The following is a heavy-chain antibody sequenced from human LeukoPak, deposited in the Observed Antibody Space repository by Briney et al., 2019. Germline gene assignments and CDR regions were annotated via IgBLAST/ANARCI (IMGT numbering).Heavy chain of an antibody. Sequence: VASVTVSCKASGYSFTSYYMHWVRQAPGQGLEWMGIINPSGGSTSYAQKFQGRVTMTRDMSTSTVYMELSSLRSDDTAVYYCARDPMPRSGSYGGDWFDPWGQGTLVTVSS. J-gene: IGHJ5*02. CDR1: GYSFTSYY. CDR3: ARDPMPRSGSYGGDWFDP. D-gene: IGHD1-26*01. V-gene: IGHV1-46*01. CDR2: INPSGGST.